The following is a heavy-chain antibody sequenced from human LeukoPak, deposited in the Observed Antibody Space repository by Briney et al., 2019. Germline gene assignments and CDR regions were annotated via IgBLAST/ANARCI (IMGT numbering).Heavy chain of an antibody. CDR2: IYYSGST. V-gene: IGHV4-59*01. Sequence: SETLSLTCTVSGGSISSYYWGWIRQPPGKGLEWIGYIYYSGSTNYNPSLKSRVTIPVDTSNNQFSLKLSSVTAADTAVYYCARAGDFWSGYWGSNWFDPWGQGTLVTVSS. J-gene: IGHJ5*02. CDR1: GGSISSYY. CDR3: ARAGDFWSGYWGSNWFDP. D-gene: IGHD3-3*01.